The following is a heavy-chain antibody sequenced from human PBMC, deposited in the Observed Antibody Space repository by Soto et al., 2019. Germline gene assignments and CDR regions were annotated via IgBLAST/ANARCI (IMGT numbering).Heavy chain of an antibody. CDR2: ISAYNGNT. D-gene: IGHD6-19*01. CDR3: ARVAGYSSGWYTRLVMDV. J-gene: IGHJ6*02. V-gene: IGHV1-18*04. Sequence: GASVKVSCKASGYTFTSYGISWVRQAPGQGLEWMGWISAYNGNTNYAQKLQGRVTMTTDTSTSTAYMELRSLRSDDTAVYYCARVAGYSSGWYTRLVMDVWGQGTTVTVSS. CDR1: GYTFTSYG.